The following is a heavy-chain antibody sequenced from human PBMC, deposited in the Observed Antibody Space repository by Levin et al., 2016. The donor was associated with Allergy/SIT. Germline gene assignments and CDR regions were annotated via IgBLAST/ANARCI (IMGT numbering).Heavy chain of an antibody. CDR3: ARITYYDILTGYLYWYFDL. V-gene: IGHV4-39*01. D-gene: IGHD3-9*01. J-gene: IGHJ2*01. Sequence: WIRQPPGKGLEWIGSIYYSGSTYYNPSLKSRVTISVDTSKNQFSLKLSSVTAADTAVYYCARITYYDILTGYLYWYFDLWGRGTLVTVSS. CDR2: IYYSGST.